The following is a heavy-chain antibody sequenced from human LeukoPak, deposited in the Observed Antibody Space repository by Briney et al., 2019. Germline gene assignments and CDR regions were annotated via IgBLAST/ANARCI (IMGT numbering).Heavy chain of an antibody. Sequence: ETLSLTCTVCGGSISSDYWSWIQQPPGKGLEWVGYIYYSGSTNYNPSLKSRVTISVDTSKNQFSLKLSSVTAADTAVYYCARHRRYYYYGMDVWGQGTTVTVSS. CDR2: IYYSGST. V-gene: IGHV4-59*08. CDR3: ARHRRYYYYGMDV. J-gene: IGHJ6*02. CDR1: GGSISSDY.